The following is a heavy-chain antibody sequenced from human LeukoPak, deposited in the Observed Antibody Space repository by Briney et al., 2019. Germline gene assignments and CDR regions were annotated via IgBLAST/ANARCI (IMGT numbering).Heavy chain of an antibody. V-gene: IGHV3-23*01. CDR3: AKSPARVLLWGGEFDY. CDR2: ISGSGGST. D-gene: IGHD3-10*01. J-gene: IGHJ4*02. Sequence: PGGSLRLSCAAPGFTFSSYAMSWVRQAPGKGLEWVSAISGSGGSTYYADSVKGRFTISRDNSKNTLYLQINRMRAEDRAVYYCAKSPARVLLWGGEFDYWGEGTLVSVSS. CDR1: GFTFSSYA.